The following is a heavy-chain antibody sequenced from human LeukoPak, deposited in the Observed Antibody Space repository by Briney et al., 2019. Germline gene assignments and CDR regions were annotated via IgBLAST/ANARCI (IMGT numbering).Heavy chain of an antibody. CDR1: GYSFTSYW. Sequence: RGASLKISCTGSGYSFTSYWIAWVRQMPGKGVEWMGSIYPGDSDTRYSPSFQGQVTISADKFISTAYLQWSSLKASDTAIYYCAYYDTSNYHGMMAWGQGTLVTVSS. V-gene: IGHV5-51*01. CDR3: AYYDTSNYHGMMA. CDR2: IYPGDSDT. J-gene: IGHJ5*02. D-gene: IGHD3-22*01.